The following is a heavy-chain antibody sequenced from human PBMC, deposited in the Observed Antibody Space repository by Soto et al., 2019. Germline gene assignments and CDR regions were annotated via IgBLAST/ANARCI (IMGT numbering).Heavy chain of an antibody. CDR2: INHSGST. CDR1: GGSGGSFSGYY. V-gene: IGHV4-34*01. D-gene: IGHD2-2*01. CDR3: ARLAGYCSGTNCYGYYGMDV. J-gene: IGHJ6*02. Sequence: SETLSLTCAVYGGSGGSFSGYYWSWIRQPPGKGLEWIGEINHSGSTNYNPSLKSRVTISVDTSKNQFSLKVSSVTAADTAVFYCARLAGYCSGTNCYGYYGMDVWGQRTTVTVSS.